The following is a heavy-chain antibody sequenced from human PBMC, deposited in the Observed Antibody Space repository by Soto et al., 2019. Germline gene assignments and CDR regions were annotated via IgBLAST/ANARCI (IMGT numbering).Heavy chain of an antibody. CDR3: ARYTYTRRYSFLGMDV. J-gene: IGHJ6*04. CDR2: IRNKAYCVTT. D-gene: IGHD2-21*01. CDR1: VFTFSDYS. V-gene: IGHV3-49*03. Sequence: GGSLRLSCTTSVFTFSDYSISLFRQGPGKGLEWVCVIRNKAYCVTTDYAASVKGRFAISTDDSKSTAYLQMNSVTTEDTAVYFCARYTYTRRYSFLGMDVWGNGTEVTVSS.